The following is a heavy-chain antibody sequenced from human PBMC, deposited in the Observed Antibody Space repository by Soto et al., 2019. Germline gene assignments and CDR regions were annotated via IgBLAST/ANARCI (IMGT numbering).Heavy chain of an antibody. CDR2: IWFDGSNK. CDR3: GRESMKIMISISTRHFDY. CDR1: RFTFSSYG. V-gene: IGHV3-33*01. J-gene: IGHJ4*02. Sequence: QVQLVESGGAVVQPGRSLRLSCAASRFTFSSYGMHWVRQAPGKGLEWVAFIWFDGSNKYYGDSVKGRFTLTRDNSKNMLCLQRTTLRAEHTALYYWGRESMKIMISISTRHFDYWCQGNLVTVSS. D-gene: IGHD3-16*01.